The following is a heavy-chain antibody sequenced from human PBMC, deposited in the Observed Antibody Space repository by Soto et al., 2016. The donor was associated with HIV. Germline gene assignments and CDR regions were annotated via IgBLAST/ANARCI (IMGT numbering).Heavy chain of an antibody. V-gene: IGHV4-34*02. CDR1: GGSFSGYY. J-gene: IGHJ4*02. D-gene: IGHD3-22*01. CDR3: ARKYDYDSSGYWGY. CDR2: INHSGST. Sequence: QVQLQQWGAGLLKPSETLSLTCAVYGGSFSGYYWSWIRQPPGKGLEWIGEINHSGSTKYNPSLKSRLTISADTSKNQFSLKMNSVTAADTAVYYCARKYDYDSSGYWGYWGQGTLVTVSS.